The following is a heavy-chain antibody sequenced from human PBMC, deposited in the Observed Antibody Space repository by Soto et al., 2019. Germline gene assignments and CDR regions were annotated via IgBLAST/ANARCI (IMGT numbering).Heavy chain of an antibody. CDR2: IWYDGSNK. J-gene: IGHJ6*02. V-gene: IGHV3-33*01. CDR3: ARDAAYLEWLFYGMDV. D-gene: IGHD3-3*01. Sequence: QVQLVESGGGVVQPGRSLRLSCAASGFTFSSYGMHWVRQAPGKGLEWVAVIWYDGSNKYYADSVKGRFTISRDNSKNTLYLQMNSLRAEDTAVYYCARDAAYLEWLFYGMDVWGQGTTVTVSS. CDR1: GFTFSSYG.